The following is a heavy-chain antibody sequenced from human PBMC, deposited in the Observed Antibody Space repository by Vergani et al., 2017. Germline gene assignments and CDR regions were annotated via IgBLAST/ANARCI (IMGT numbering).Heavy chain of an antibody. CDR2: IWYDGSNK. J-gene: IGHJ5*02. CDR3: ASSVVVPAAYNWFDP. D-gene: IGHD2-2*01. Sequence: QVQLVESGGGVVQPGRSLRLSCAASGFTFSSYGMHWVRQAPGKGLEWVAVIWYDGSNKYYADSVKGRFTISRDNSKNTLYLQMNSLRAEDTAVYYCASSVVVPAAYNWFDPWGQGTLVTVSS. CDR1: GFTFSSYG. V-gene: IGHV3-33*01.